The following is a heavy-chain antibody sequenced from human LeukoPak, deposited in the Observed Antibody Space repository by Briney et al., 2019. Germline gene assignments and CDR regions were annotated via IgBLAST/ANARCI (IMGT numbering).Heavy chain of an antibody. CDR1: GYTFTGYY. J-gene: IGHJ4*02. Sequence: ASVKVSCKTTGYTFTGYYMHWVRQAPGQGLAWMGWINPNTGGTNYAQKFQGRVTMTSDTSISTAYMELSSLKSDDTAMYYCARAPMIVVVFPPRLDFWGQGTLVTVSS. CDR2: INPNTGGT. D-gene: IGHD3-22*01. CDR3: ARAPMIVVVFPPRLDF. V-gene: IGHV1-2*02.